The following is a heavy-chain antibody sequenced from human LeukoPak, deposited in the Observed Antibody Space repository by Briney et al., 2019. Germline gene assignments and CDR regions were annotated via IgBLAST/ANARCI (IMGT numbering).Heavy chain of an antibody. D-gene: IGHD3-10*01. CDR2: TNHSGST. J-gene: IGHJ6*02. CDR1: GGSFSGYY. V-gene: IGHV4-34*01. CDR3: AFREGYYYGMDV. Sequence: SETLSLTCAVYGGSFSGYYWSWIRQPPGKGLEWIGETNHSGSTNYNPSLKSRVTISVDTSKNQFSLKLSSVTAADTAVYYCAFREGYYYGMDVWGQGTTVTVSS.